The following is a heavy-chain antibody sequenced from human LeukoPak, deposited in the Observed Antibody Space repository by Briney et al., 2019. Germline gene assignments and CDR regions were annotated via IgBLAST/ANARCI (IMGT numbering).Heavy chain of an antibody. Sequence: GRSLRLSCAASGFTFDDYAMHWVRQAPGKGLEWVSGISWNSGSIGYADSVKGRFTISRDNAKNSLYLQMNSLRAEDTALYYCAKSHQDAPYYFDYWGQGTLVAVSS. J-gene: IGHJ4*02. CDR1: GFTFDDYA. CDR3: AKSHQDAPYYFDY. V-gene: IGHV3-9*01. CDR2: ISWNSGSI. D-gene: IGHD2-2*01.